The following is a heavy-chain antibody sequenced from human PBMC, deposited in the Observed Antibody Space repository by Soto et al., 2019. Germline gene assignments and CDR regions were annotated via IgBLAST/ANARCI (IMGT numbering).Heavy chain of an antibody. D-gene: IGHD5-12*01. CDR2: IGTAGDT. CDR1: GFTFSSYD. Sequence: EVQLVESGGGLVQPGGSLRRSCAASGFTFSSYDMHWVRQATGKGLEWVSAIGTAGDTYYPGSVKGRFTISRENAKNSLYLQMNSLRAGDTAVYYCARGGMATKYYYYYGMDVWGQGTTVTVSS. CDR3: ARGGMATKYYYYYGMDV. V-gene: IGHV3-13*01. J-gene: IGHJ6*02.